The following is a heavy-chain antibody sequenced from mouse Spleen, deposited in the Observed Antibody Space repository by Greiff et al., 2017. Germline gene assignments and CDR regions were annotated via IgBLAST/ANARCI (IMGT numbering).Heavy chain of an antibody. CDR1: GYTFTSYW. CDR3: ARSYSYYSYDVYWYFDV. V-gene: IGHV1-72*01. D-gene: IGHD2-12*01. J-gene: IGHJ1*01. Sequence: VQRVESGAELAKPGASVKLSCKASGYTFTSYWMHWVKQRPGRGLEWIGRIDPNSGGTKYNEKFKSKATLTVDKPSSTAYMQLSSLTSEDSAVYYCARSYSYYSYDVYWYFDVWGAGTTVTVSS. CDR2: IDPNSGGT.